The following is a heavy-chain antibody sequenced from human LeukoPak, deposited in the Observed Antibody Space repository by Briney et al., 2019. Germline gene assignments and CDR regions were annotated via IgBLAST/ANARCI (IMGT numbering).Heavy chain of an antibody. Sequence: GGSLRLSCAASGFTFSDQYMDWVRQAPGKGLEWVGRTKNKANSYTTEYAASVKGRFTISRDDSNNSLYLQMNSLKTEDTAVYYCAKKEGDYWGQGTLVTVSS. CDR1: GFTFSDQY. CDR3: AKKEGDY. V-gene: IGHV3-72*01. CDR2: TKNKANSYTT. J-gene: IGHJ4*02.